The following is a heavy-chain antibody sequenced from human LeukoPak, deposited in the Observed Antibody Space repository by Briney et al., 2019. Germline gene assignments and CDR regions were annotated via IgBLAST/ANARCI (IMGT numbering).Heavy chain of an antibody. CDR3: ASFQRGDYCSSTSCFH. CDR1: GYSFTSYW. Sequence: GESLKISCKGSGYSFTSYWIGWVRQMPGKGLEWMGIIYPGDSDTRYSPSFQGQVTISADKSISTAYLQWSSLKASDTAMYYCASFQRGDYCSSTSCFHWGQGTLVTVSS. CDR2: IYPGDSDT. J-gene: IGHJ4*02. D-gene: IGHD2-2*01. V-gene: IGHV5-51*01.